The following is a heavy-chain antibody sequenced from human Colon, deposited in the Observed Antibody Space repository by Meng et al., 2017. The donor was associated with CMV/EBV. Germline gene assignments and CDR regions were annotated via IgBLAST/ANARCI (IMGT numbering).Heavy chain of an antibody. CDR3: ARGQGYGDYQIDL. Sequence: ASVKVSCKASRYTFTVYSMHWVRQAPGQGLEWMGWINPTSGGTKTAQKFQGRVTMTRDTSVSTAYMELSSLRSDDTAVYYCARGQGYGDYQIDLWGQGTLVTVSS. J-gene: IGHJ4*02. D-gene: IGHD4-17*01. CDR2: INPTSGGT. V-gene: IGHV1-2*02. CDR1: RYTFTVYS.